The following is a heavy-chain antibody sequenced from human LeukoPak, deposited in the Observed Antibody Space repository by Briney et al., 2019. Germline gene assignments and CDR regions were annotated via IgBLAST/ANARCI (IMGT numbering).Heavy chain of an antibody. CDR3: ARELYERYQLLSGWFDP. J-gene: IGHJ5*02. CDR1: GFTFSSYA. V-gene: IGHV3-7*01. D-gene: IGHD2-2*01. Sequence: PGGSLRLSCAASGFTFSSYAMHWVRQAPGKGLEWVANIKQDGSEKYYVDSVKGRFTISRDNAKNSLYLQMNSLRAEDTAVYYCARELYERYQLLSGWFDPWGQGTLVTVSS. CDR2: IKQDGSEK.